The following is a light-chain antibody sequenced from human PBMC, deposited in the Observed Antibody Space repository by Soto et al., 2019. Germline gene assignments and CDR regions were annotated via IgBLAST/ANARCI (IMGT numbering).Light chain of an antibody. CDR1: QSVSSN. CDR3: QQYNNWPIFT. CDR2: GAS. V-gene: IGKV3-15*01. Sequence: EIVMTQSPATLSVSPGERATLSCRASQSVSSNLAWYQQKPGQAPRLLIYGASTRATGIPARFSGSGSGTEFNLTISSLQSEDFAVYYCQQYNNWPIFTFGPGPKVDIK. J-gene: IGKJ3*01.